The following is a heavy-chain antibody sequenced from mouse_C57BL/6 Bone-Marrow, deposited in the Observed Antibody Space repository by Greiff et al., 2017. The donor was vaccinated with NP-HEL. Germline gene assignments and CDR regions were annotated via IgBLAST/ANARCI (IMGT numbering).Heavy chain of an antibody. CDR3: ARRYGHYPFAY. J-gene: IGHJ3*01. CDR2: IYPSDSET. D-gene: IGHD2-1*01. Sequence: QVQLQQPGAELVRPGSSVKLSCKASGYTFTSYWMDWVKQRPGQGLEWIGNIYPSDSETHYNQKFKDKATLTVDKSSSTAYMQLSSLTSEDSAVYYCARRYGHYPFAYWGQGTLVTVSA. V-gene: IGHV1-61*01. CDR1: GYTFTSYW.